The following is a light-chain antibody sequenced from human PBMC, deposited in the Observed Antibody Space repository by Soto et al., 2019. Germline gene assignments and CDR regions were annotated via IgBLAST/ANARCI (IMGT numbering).Light chain of an antibody. CDR1: QSVSSN. V-gene: IGKV3-15*01. CDR2: GAS. Sequence: EIVMTQSPATLSVSPGERATLSCRASQSVSSNLAWYQQKPGQAPRLLIYGASTRATGIPARFSGSGSGTELTITIRRLQYEAFSVYYCQQYNNWSRTFGQGTKVEIK. CDR3: QQYNNWSRT. J-gene: IGKJ1*01.